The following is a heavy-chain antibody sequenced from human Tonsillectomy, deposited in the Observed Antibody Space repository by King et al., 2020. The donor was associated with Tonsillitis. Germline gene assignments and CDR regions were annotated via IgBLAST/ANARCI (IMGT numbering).Heavy chain of an antibody. Sequence: TLKESGPTLVKPTQTLTLTCTFSGFSLSISGVGVGWIRQPPGKALEWLSLIYWNDDKRYSPSLRSRLTITKETSKNQVVLTMTNMDPVDTATYYCAHMVPYCGCDCYPIRGLDYWGQGTLVTVSS. CDR2: IYWNDDK. CDR3: AHMVPYCGCDCYPIRGLDY. J-gene: IGHJ4*02. CDR1: GFSLSISGVG. D-gene: IGHD2-21*02. V-gene: IGHV2-5*01.